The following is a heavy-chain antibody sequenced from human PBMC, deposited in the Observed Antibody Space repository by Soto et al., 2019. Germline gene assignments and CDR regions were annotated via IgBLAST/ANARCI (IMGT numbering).Heavy chain of an antibody. J-gene: IGHJ4*02. V-gene: IGHV3-30*03. CDR2: TASDGSNK. CDR1: GFSFSSYG. Sequence: QVHLVESGGGVVQPGTSLRLSCAASGFSFSSYGMHWVRQAPGKGLEWVAVTASDGSNKYYADSVRGRFTISRDNSRATLYLQMNSLRIDDTALYYCARKNPGRVSELPDYWGQGTLVTVSS. CDR3: ARKNPGRVSELPDY. D-gene: IGHD1-7*01.